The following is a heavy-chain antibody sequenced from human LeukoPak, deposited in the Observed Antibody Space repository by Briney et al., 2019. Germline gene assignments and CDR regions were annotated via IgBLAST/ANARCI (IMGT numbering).Heavy chain of an antibody. CDR2: IRYDGSNK. V-gene: IGHV3-30*02. J-gene: IGHJ4*02. CDR1: GFTFSSYG. D-gene: IGHD3-10*01. CDR3: ARDHGSGSYLLDY. Sequence: GGSLRLSCAASGFTFSSYGMHWVRQAPGKGLEWVAFIRYDGSNKYYADSVKGRFTISRDNSKNTLYLQMNSLRAEDTAVYYCARDHGSGSYLLDYWGQETLVTVSS.